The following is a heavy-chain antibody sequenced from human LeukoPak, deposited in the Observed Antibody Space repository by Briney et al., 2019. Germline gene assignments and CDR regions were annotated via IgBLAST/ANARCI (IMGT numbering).Heavy chain of an antibody. J-gene: IGHJ4*02. V-gene: IGHV3-15*01. CDR2: IKSKSDGGTT. Sequence: GGSLRLSCAASGCTFSNAWMTWVRQPPGKGLEWVGRIKSKSDGGTTDYAAPVKGRFTISRDDSKNMLYLQMNSLKTEDTAVYYCIMGGFHFDYWGQGTLVTVSS. D-gene: IGHD2-15*01. CDR3: IMGGFHFDY. CDR1: GCTFSNAW.